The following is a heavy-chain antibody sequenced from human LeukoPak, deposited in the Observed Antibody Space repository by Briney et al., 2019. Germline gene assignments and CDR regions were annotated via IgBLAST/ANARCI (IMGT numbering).Heavy chain of an antibody. J-gene: IGHJ4*02. D-gene: IGHD6-13*01. Sequence: GGSLRLSCAASGFSFSTYSMNWVRQAPGKGLEWVSSISGSSTYIYYSDSVKGRFTISRDNAKNSLYLQMNSLRAEDTAVYHCATDQGSSWRTGLDYWGQGTLVTVSS. CDR3: ATDQGSSWRTGLDY. V-gene: IGHV3-21*01. CDR2: ISGSSTYI. CDR1: GFSFSTYS.